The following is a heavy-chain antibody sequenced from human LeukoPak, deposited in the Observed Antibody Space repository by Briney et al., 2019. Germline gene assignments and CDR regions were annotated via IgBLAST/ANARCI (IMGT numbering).Heavy chain of an antibody. CDR1: GGSISTYY. CDR3: ARSYSSSGYYYYDMDL. J-gene: IGHJ6*02. Sequence: SETLSLTCTVSGGSISTYYWSWIRQPPGQGLEWIGYIYYSGNTIYNSSLKSRVTISVDKSKNQFSLKLSSVTAADTAVYYCARSYSSSGYYYYDMDLWGQGTTVTVSS. V-gene: IGHV4-59*01. D-gene: IGHD6-6*01. CDR2: IYYSGNT.